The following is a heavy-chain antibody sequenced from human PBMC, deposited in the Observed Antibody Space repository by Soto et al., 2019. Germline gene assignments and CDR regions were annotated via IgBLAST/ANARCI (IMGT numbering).Heavy chain of an antibody. D-gene: IGHD3-10*01. Sequence: QVQLQESGPGLVKPSQTLSLTCTVSGGSISSGDYYWSWIRQPPGKGLEWIGYIYYSGSTYYNPSLKSRVTISVDTSKNQFSLKLSSVTAADTAVYYCASMSFASQAYYDDGMDVWGQGTTVTVSS. CDR2: IYYSGST. J-gene: IGHJ6*02. CDR1: GGSISSGDYY. V-gene: IGHV4-30-4*01. CDR3: ASMSFASQAYYDDGMDV.